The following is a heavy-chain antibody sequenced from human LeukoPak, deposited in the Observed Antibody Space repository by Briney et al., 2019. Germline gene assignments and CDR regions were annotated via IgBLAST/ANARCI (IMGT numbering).Heavy chain of an antibody. V-gene: IGHV3-49*04. CDR1: GFTFGDYA. Sequence: GRSLRLSCTASGFTFGDYAMSWVRQAPGKGLGWVGFIRSKAYGGTTEYAASVKGRFTISRDDSKSIAYLQMNSLKTEDTAVYYCTREVATITPYFDYWGQGTLVTVSS. J-gene: IGHJ4*02. D-gene: IGHD5-12*01. CDR2: IRSKAYGGTT. CDR3: TREVATITPYFDY.